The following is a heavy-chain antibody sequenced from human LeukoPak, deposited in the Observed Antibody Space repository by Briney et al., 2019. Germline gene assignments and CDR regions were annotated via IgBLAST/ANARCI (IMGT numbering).Heavy chain of an antibody. D-gene: IGHD4-17*01. V-gene: IGHV4-39*07. J-gene: IGHJ4*02. CDR3: ARGGDYWVDYFDY. Sequence: SETLSLTCTVSGVSISGSSYYWGWIRQPPGKGLEWIGSIYYSGSTYYNPSPKSRVTISVDTSKNQFSLKLSSVTAADTAVYYCARGGDYWVDYFDYWGQGTLVTVSS. CDR1: GVSISGSSYY. CDR2: IYYSGST.